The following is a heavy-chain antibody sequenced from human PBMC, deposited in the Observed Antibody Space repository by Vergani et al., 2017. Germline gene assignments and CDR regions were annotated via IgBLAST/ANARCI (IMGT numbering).Heavy chain of an antibody. Sequence: EVQLVESGGGLDKPGGSLRLSCVASGFTFGSYSLNWVRQAPGKGLEWVSFISSSSSYRYYADSVKGRFTISRDNGEYSLLLQMNSLRPEDTAVYYCASGVPGYQLATQYFQHWGQGTLVTVSS. CDR3: ASGVPGYQLATQYFQH. D-gene: IGHD2-2*01. J-gene: IGHJ1*01. CDR2: ISSSSSYR. CDR1: GFTFGSYS. V-gene: IGHV3-21*01.